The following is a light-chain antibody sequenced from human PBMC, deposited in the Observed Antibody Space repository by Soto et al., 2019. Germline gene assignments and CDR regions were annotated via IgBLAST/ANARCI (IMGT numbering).Light chain of an antibody. J-gene: IGKJ1*01. CDR2: GES. Sequence: EIVMTQSPATLSLSPGDSATLSCRASQSVSTNLVWYQQKTGQAPRLLIYGESTRATGVPGRFSGTGSGTEFNLTISRLQSEDSAVYYCQQRRSWPRACGQGTKVDIK. CDR1: QSVSTN. CDR3: QQRRSWPRA. V-gene: IGKV3-15*01.